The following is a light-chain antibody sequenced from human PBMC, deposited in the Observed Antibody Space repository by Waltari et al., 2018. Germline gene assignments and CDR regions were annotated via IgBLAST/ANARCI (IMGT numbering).Light chain of an antibody. CDR3: DSRDSSGNLWV. Sequence: SSELTQDPAVSVALGQTVTITCHGDSLGTYSVSWYQQKPGQAPLLVLYGENNRPSGIPDRFSGSSSGNTASLTITEAQAEDEADYYCDSRDSSGNLWVFGGGTKLTVV. CDR2: GEN. V-gene: IGLV3-19*01. CDR1: SLGTYS. J-gene: IGLJ3*02.